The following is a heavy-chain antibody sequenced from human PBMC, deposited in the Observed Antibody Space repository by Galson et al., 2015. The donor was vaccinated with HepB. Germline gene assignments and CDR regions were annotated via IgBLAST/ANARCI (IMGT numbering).Heavy chain of an antibody. J-gene: IGHJ4*02. Sequence: SLRLSCAASALTFTDHYVDWVRQAPGKGLEWVGRSRNRAQGYSTDFAASVKGRFSISRDDSQNSLYLQMNNLGSEDTAVYYCTTFGSALGLDYWGRGTLVTVSS. V-gene: IGHV3-72*01. CDR2: SRNRAQGYST. CDR3: TTFGSALGLDY. CDR1: ALTFTDHY. D-gene: IGHD3-10*01.